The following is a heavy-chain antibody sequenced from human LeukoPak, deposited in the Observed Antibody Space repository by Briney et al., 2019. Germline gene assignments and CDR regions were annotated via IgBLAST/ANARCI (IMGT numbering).Heavy chain of an antibody. J-gene: IGHJ5*02. CDR2: IRYDGSNK. CDR1: GFTFSSYW. V-gene: IGHV3-30*02. D-gene: IGHD6-13*01. Sequence: GGSLRLSCAASGFTFSSYWMSWVRQAPGTGLEWVAFIRYDGSNKYYADSVKGRFTISRDNSKKTLYLQMNSLRVEDTAVYYCAKDISISWYVGSLGSWGQGTLVTVSS. CDR3: AKDISISWYVGSLGS.